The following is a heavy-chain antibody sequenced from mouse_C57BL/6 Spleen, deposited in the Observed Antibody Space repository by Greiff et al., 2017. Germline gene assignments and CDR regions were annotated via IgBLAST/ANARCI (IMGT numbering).Heavy chain of an antibody. CDR1: GYTFTSYW. CDR2: IHPNSGST. D-gene: IGHD1-1*01. Sequence: QVQLQQPGAELVKPGASVKLSCKASGYTFTSYWMHWVKQRPGQGLEWIGMIHPNSGSTNYNEKFKSKATLTVDKSSSTAYMQLSSLTSEDSAVYYCASNYGKRLYCDYWGQGTTLTVSS. J-gene: IGHJ2*01. V-gene: IGHV1-64*01. CDR3: ASNYGKRLYCDY.